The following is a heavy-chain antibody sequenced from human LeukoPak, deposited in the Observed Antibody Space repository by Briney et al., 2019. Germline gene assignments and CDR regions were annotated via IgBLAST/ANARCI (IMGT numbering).Heavy chain of an antibody. CDR1: GGSISSGGYY. J-gene: IGHJ6*02. CDR3: ARELLYYDILYGMDV. Sequence: PSETLSLTCTVSGGSISSGGYYWSWIRQHTGTGLEWIGYIYYSGSTYYNPSLKSRVTISVDTSKNQFSLKLSSVTAADTAVYYCARELLYYDILYGMDVWGQGTTVTVSS. D-gene: IGHD3-9*01. CDR2: IYYSGST. V-gene: IGHV4-31*03.